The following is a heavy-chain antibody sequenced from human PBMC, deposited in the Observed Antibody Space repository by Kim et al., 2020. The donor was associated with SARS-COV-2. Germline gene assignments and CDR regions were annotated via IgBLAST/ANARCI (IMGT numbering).Heavy chain of an antibody. J-gene: IGHJ5*02. CDR1: GGSISSYY. CDR2: IYYSGST. V-gene: IGHV4-59*13. D-gene: IGHD3-22*01. Sequence: SETLSLTCTVSGGSISSYYWSWIRQPPGKGLEWIGYIYYSGSTNYNPSLKSRVTISVDTSKNQFSLKLSSVTAADTAVYYCARFLMGYDSSGYRTTNWFDPWGQGTLVTVSS. CDR3: ARFLMGYDSSGYRTTNWFDP.